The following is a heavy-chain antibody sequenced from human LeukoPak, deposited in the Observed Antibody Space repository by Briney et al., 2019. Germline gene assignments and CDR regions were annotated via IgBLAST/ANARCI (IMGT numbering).Heavy chain of an antibody. D-gene: IGHD6-19*01. Sequence: PSETLSLTCTVSGGSVSSDSYYWSWIRQPPGKGLEWIGYIYYSGSTNYNPSLKSRVTISVDTSKNQFSLKLSSVTAADTAVYYCARHGYSSGSLAWFDPWGQGTQVTVSS. CDR2: IYYSGST. J-gene: IGHJ5*02. CDR3: ARHGYSSGSLAWFDP. CDR1: GGSVSSDSYY. V-gene: IGHV4-61*01.